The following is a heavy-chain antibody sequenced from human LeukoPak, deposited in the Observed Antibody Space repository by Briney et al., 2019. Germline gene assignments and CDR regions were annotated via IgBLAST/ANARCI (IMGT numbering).Heavy chain of an antibody. Sequence: GESLKISCKGSGYSFTSYWIGWVRQMPGKGLEWMGIIYPGGSDTRYSPSFQGQVTISADKSISTAYLQWSSLKASDTAMYYCAREETYDSSGYYYTLDYWGQGTLVTVSS. CDR1: GYSFTSYW. V-gene: IGHV5-51*01. CDR3: AREETYDSSGYYYTLDY. D-gene: IGHD3-22*01. J-gene: IGHJ4*02. CDR2: IYPGGSDT.